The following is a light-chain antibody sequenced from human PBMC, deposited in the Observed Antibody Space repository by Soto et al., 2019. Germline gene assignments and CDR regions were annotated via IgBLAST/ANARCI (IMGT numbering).Light chain of an antibody. CDR3: QQYNNWPLT. J-gene: IGKJ4*01. CDR1: QSVSSN. CDR2: GAS. Sequence: EIVMTQSPATLSVSPGARATLSCRASQSVSSNLAWYQQKPGQAPRLLIYGASTRATGIPARFSGSGSGTEFTLTICSLQSEDFAVYYCQQYNNWPLTFGGGTKVEIK. V-gene: IGKV3-15*01.